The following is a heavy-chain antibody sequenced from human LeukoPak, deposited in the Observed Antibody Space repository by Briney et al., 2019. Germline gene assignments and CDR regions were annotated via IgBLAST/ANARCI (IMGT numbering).Heavy chain of an antibody. CDR1: GGSFSGYY. Sequence: SETLSLTCAVYGGSFSGYYWSWIRQPLGKGLEWIGEINHSGSTNYNPSLKSRVTISVDTSKNNFSLKLSSVTAADTAVYYCARGSGVLYFDYWGQGTLVTVSS. CDR2: INHSGST. J-gene: IGHJ4*02. CDR3: ARGSGVLYFDY. D-gene: IGHD3-10*01. V-gene: IGHV4-34*01.